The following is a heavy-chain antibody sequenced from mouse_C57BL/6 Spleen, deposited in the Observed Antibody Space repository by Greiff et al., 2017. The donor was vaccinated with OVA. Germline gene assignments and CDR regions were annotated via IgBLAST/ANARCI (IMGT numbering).Heavy chain of an antibody. Sequence: EVQLQQSGPELVKPGASVKMPCKASGYTFTDYNMHWVKQSHGKSLEWIGYINPNNGGTSYNQKFKGKATLTVNKSSSTAYMELRSLTSEDSAVYYCASEGADYYAMDYWGQGTSVTVSS. V-gene: IGHV1-22*01. CDR2: INPNNGGT. J-gene: IGHJ4*01. CDR3: ASEGADYYAMDY. CDR1: GYTFTDYN.